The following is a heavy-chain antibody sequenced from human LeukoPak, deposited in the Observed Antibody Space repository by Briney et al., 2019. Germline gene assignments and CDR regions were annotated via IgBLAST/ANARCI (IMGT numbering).Heavy chain of an antibody. V-gene: IGHV1-8*01. CDR1: GYMFDKYD. Sequence: ASVKVSCKASGYMFDKYDINWVRQAPGQGLEWMGWVNPNTGNTGYAQKFQGRVTMTRDTSLTTAYMEINSLKSEDTAVYYCARARYSSAWFDSWGQGTLVTVSS. CDR3: ARARYSSAWFDS. CDR2: VNPNTGNT. D-gene: IGHD2-15*01. J-gene: IGHJ5*01.